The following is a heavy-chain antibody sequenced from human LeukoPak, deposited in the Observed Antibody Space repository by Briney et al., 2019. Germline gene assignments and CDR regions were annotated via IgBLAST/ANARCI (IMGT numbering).Heavy chain of an antibody. CDR1: GYTFTGYF. D-gene: IGHD1-14*01. Sequence: ASVKVSCKASGYTFTGYFMHWVRQAPGRGLEWMGWINPNSGGTNYAQKFQGRVTMTRDTSISTAYMELSRLRSDDTAVYYCARARAAGISYYYYGMDVWGQGTTVTVSS. CDR2: INPNSGGT. J-gene: IGHJ6*02. V-gene: IGHV1-2*02. CDR3: ARARAAGISYYYYGMDV.